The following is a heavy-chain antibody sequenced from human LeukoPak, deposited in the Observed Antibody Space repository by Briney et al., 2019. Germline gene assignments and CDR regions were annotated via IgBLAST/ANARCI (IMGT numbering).Heavy chain of an antibody. V-gene: IGHV3-21*01. CDR3: ARVKFTDFDY. CDR1: GFTFSSYV. CDR2: ITGNSNYI. Sequence: GGSLRLSCAASGFTFSSYVMNWVRQAPGKGLEWVSSITGNSNYIYYADSVKGRFTISRDDAKNSLYLQMSSLRAEDTAVYYCARVKFTDFDYWGQGTLVTVSS. J-gene: IGHJ4*02.